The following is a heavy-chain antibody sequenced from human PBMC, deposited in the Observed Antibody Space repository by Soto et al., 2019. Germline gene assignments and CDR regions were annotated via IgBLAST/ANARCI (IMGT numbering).Heavy chain of an antibody. CDR2: IIPIFGTT. V-gene: IGHV1-69*12. J-gene: IGHJ1*01. CDR1: GGTFSNYA. CDR3: ASPGARDYYDTSGYG. D-gene: IGHD3-22*01. Sequence: QVQLVQSGAEVKKPGSSVKVSCKASGGTFSNYALSWVRQAPGQGLEWMGDIIPIFGTTNNAQKFQGRVTITADEATSTAYMEQSSLRSVDTAVYYCASPGARDYYDTSGYGWRQGTLVTVSS.